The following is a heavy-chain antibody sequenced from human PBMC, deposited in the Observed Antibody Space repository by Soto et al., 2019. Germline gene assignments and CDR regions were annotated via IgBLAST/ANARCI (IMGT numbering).Heavy chain of an antibody. V-gene: IGHV1-2*04. J-gene: IGHJ6*02. D-gene: IGHD2-2*01. Sequence: ASVKVSCKASGYTFTGYYMDWVRQAPGQGLEWMGWINPNSGGTNYAQKFQGWVTMTRDTSISTAYMELSRLRSDDTAVYYCARVGCSSTSCYASSDYYYGMDVWGQGTTVTVSS. CDR3: ARVGCSSTSCYASSDYYYGMDV. CDR1: GYTFTGYY. CDR2: INPNSGGT.